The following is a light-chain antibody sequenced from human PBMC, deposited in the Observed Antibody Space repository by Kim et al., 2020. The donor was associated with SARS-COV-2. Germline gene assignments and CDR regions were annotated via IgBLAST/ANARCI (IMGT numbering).Light chain of an antibody. Sequence: SYELTQPPSVSVSPGQTASITCSGDKLGNRYTSWYQQRPGQSPLLVIYQDTKRPSGIPARFSGSTSGNTATLTITGAQAMDEADYFCQAWDNSDLYVLEPGTKVTVL. V-gene: IGLV3-1*01. CDR2: QDT. CDR1: KLGNRY. J-gene: IGLJ1*01. CDR3: QAWDNSDLYV.